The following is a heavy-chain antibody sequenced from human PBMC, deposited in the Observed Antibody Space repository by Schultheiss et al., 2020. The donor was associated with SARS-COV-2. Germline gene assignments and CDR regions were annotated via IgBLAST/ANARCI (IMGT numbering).Heavy chain of an antibody. CDR1: GFTFSDHY. CDR2: IRNKENSYTT. D-gene: IGHD3-22*01. V-gene: IGHV3-72*01. Sequence: GESLKISCVASGFTFSDHYMDWVRQAPGKGLEWVGRIRNKENSYTTEYAASVKGRFTISRDESKNSLYLQMNSLRAEDTAVYYCARDHNRWLSLKLNWFDPWGQGTLVTVSS. CDR3: ARDHNRWLSLKLNWFDP. J-gene: IGHJ5*02.